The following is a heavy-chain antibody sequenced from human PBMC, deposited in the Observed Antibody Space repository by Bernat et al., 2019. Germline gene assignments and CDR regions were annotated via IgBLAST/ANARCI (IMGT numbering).Heavy chain of an antibody. Sequence: QVQLQESGPGLVKPSETLSLTCTVSGGSISSYYWSWIRQPPGKGLEWIGYIYYSGSTNYNPSLKSRVTISVDTSKNQFSLKLSSVTAADTAVYYCARSSYCSGGSCYFGYYYYMDVWGKGTTVTVSS. CDR1: GGSISSYY. CDR3: ARSSYCSGGSCYFGYYYYMDV. CDR2: IYYSGST. V-gene: IGHV4-59*08. J-gene: IGHJ6*03. D-gene: IGHD2-15*01.